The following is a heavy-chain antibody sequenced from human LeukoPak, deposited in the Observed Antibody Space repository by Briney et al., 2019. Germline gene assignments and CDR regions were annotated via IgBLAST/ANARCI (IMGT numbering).Heavy chain of an antibody. CDR2: INHSGST. CDR1: GGSFSGYY. Sequence: PSETLSLTCAVYGGSFSGYYWSWIRQPPGKGLEWIGEINHSGSTNYNPSLKSRVTILVDTSKNQFSLKLSSVTAADTAVYYCARRKSKGDGYNYGNWFDPWGQGTLVTVSS. J-gene: IGHJ5*02. D-gene: IGHD5-24*01. V-gene: IGHV4-34*01. CDR3: ARRKSKGDGYNYGNWFDP.